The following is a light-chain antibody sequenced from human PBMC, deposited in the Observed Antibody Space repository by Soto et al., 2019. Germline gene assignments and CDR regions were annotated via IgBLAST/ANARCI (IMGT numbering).Light chain of an antibody. J-gene: IGLJ2*01. V-gene: IGLV1-40*01. CDR2: GNS. Sequence: QSVLTQPPSVSGAPGQRVTISCTGSSSNIGAGYDVHWYQQLPGTVPKVLIYGNSNRPSGVPDRFSGSKSGTSASLAITGLQVEDEADYYCQSYDSSLRNVIFGGGTKLTVL. CDR3: QSYDSSLRNVI. CDR1: SSNIGAGYD.